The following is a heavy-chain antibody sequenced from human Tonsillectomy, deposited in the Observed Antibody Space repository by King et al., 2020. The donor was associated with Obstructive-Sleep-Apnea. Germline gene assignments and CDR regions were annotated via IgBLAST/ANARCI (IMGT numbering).Heavy chain of an antibody. CDR3: ARDKRHDYGGYGGTYYFDS. D-gene: IGHD4-23*01. V-gene: IGHV4-31*03. Sequence: QLQLQESGPGLVKPSQTLSLTCTVSGGSISTGGYHWSWIRQYPGKGLEWIGYIYYSGSTVYNPSLKSRVTISVDTSNNQFSLRLSSVTAADTAVYYCARDKRHDYGGYGGTYYFDSWGQGTLVTVSS. CDR1: GGSISTGGYH. CDR2: IYYSGST. J-gene: IGHJ4*02.